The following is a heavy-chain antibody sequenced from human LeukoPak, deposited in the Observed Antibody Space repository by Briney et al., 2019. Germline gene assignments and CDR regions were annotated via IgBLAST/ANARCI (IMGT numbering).Heavy chain of an antibody. D-gene: IGHD2-15*01. J-gene: IGHJ5*02. CDR1: GGSISSSSYY. V-gene: IGHV4-39*07. CDR2: INHSGST. Sequence: SETLSLTCTVSGGSISSSSYYWGWIRQPPGKGLEWIGEINHSGSTNYNPSLKSRATISVDTSKNQFSLKLSSVTAADTAVYYCASGSLGYCSGGSCSYNWFDPWGQGTLVTVSS. CDR3: ASGSLGYCSGGSCSYNWFDP.